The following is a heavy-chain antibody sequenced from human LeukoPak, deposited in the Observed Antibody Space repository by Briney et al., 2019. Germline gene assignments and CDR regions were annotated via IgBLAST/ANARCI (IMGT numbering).Heavy chain of an antibody. CDR3: ARNIAAAGSHYYGMDV. V-gene: IGHV1-2*06. D-gene: IGHD6-13*01. Sequence: ASVKVSCKASGYTFTGYHMHWVRQAPGQGLEWMGRINPNSGDTNYAQKFQGRVTMTRDTSISTAYMELSRLRSEDTAVYYCARNIAAAGSHYYGMDVWGQGTTVTVSS. CDR2: INPNSGDT. J-gene: IGHJ6*02. CDR1: GYTFTGYH.